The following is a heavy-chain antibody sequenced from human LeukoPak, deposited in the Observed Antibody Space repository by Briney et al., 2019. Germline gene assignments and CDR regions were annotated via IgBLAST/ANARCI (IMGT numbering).Heavy chain of an antibody. D-gene: IGHD5-18*01. J-gene: IGHJ4*02. V-gene: IGHV3-21*01. CDR2: ISSGSSYI. CDR3: AGKNEYSYGSVLDY. Sequence: PGGSLRLSCAASGFTFSSYSMNWVRQAPGKGLEWVSSISSGSSYIYSADSVKGRFTISRDNAKNSLYLQMNSLRVEDTAVYYCAGKNEYSYGSVLDYWGQGTLVTVFS. CDR1: GFTFSSYS.